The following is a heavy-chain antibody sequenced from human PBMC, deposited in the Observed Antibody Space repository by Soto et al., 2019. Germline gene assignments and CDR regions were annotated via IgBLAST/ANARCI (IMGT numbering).Heavy chain of an antibody. CDR2: INSDGSST. CDR1: GFTFSSYW. CDR3: ARVYDSSGYYYRDRYYYGREV. Sequence: GSLRLSCAASGFTFSSYWMHWVRQAPGKGLVWVSRINSDGSSTSYADSVKGRFTISRDNAKNTLYLQMNSLRAEDTAVYYCARVYDSSGYYYRDRYYYGREVWGQGTTVTVSS. V-gene: IGHV3-74*01. J-gene: IGHJ6*02. D-gene: IGHD3-22*01.